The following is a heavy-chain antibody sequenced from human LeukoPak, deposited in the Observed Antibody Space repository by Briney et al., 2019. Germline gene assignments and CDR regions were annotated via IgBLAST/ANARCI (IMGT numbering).Heavy chain of an antibody. CDR2: ISSSGSTI. CDR3: ARGVVPAAPYFDY. Sequence: PGGSLRLSCAASGFTFSDYYMSWIRQAPGKGLEWVSYISSSGSTIYYADSVKGRFAISRDNAKNSLYLQMNSLRAEDTAVYYCARGVVPAAPYFDYWGQGTLVTVSS. V-gene: IGHV3-11*04. D-gene: IGHD2-2*01. J-gene: IGHJ4*02. CDR1: GFTFSDYY.